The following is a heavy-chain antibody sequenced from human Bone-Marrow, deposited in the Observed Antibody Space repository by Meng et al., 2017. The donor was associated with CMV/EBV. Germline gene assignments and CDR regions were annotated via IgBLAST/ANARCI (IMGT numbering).Heavy chain of an antibody. V-gene: IGHV3-21*01. CDR1: GGSVSSGSYYW. CDR3: ARDSNHNYYYYYGMDV. D-gene: IGHD4-11*01. J-gene: IGHJ6*02. Sequence: ETLSLTCTVSGGSVSSGSYYWMHWVRQAPGKGLEWVSSISSSSSYIYYADSVKGRFTISRDNAKNSLYLQMNSLRAEDTAVYYCARDSNHNYYYYYGMDVWGQGTTVTVSS. CDR2: ISSSSSYI.